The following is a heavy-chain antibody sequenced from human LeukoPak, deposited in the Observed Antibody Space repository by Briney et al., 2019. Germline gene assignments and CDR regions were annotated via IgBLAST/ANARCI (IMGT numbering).Heavy chain of an antibody. Sequence: SVKVSCKASGGTFSSYAISWVRQAPGQGLEWMGGIIPIFGTANYAQTFQGRVTITTDESTSTAYMELSSLRSEDTAVYYCARAPGMVNYYYDYYMDVWGKGTTVTVSS. CDR1: GGTFSSYA. V-gene: IGHV1-69*05. D-gene: IGHD5-18*01. CDR2: IIPIFGTA. J-gene: IGHJ6*03. CDR3: ARAPGMVNYYYDYYMDV.